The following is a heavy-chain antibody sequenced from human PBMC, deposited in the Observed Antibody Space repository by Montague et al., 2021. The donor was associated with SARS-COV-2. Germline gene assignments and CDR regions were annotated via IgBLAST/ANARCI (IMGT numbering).Heavy chain of an antibody. CDR1: GGSISSYY. CDR3: ARDFDY. CDR2: MYYSGST. J-gene: IGHJ4*02. V-gene: IGHV4-59*13. Sequence: SETQSLTCTVSGGSISSYYWSWIRQPPGKGLEWIGYMYYSGSTNYNPSLKSRVTLSVDTSKNQFSLKLSSVTAADTAVYYCARDFDYWGQGTLVTVSS.